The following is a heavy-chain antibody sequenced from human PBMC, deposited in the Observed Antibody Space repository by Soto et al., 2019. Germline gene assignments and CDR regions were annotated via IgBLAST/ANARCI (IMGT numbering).Heavy chain of an antibody. V-gene: IGHV3-33*01. J-gene: IGHJ6*02. Sequence: GGSLRLSCAAVGFTFSIYGMHGVRQAPGKRLEWVAVIWYDGSNKYYADSVKGRFTISRDNSKNTLYLQMNSLRAEDTAVYYCARGPGIAVAGKKDYYGMDVWGQGTTVTVSS. CDR1: GFTFSIYG. CDR3: ARGPGIAVAGKKDYYGMDV. CDR2: IWYDGSNK. D-gene: IGHD6-19*01.